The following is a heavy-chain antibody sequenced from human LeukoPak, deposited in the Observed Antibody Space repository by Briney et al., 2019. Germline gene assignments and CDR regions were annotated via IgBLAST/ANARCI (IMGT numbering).Heavy chain of an antibody. J-gene: IGHJ4*02. CDR1: GFTFSSYG. V-gene: IGHV3-33*01. CDR2: IWYDGGNK. Sequence: PGGSLRLSCAASGFTFSSYGMHWVRQAPGKGLEWVALIWYDGGNKYYADSVKGRFTISRDNSKNTLYLQMKSLTAEDTAVYYCARDTEEGRGDLRLGFDSWGQGTLVTVSS. CDR3: ARDTEEGRGDLRLGFDS. D-gene: IGHD7-27*01.